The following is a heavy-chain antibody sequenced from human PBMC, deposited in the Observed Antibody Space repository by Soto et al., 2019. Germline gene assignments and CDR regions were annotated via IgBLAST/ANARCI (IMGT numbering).Heavy chain of an antibody. CDR3: AADLLYSGSYFYGMDV. D-gene: IGHD1-26*01. CDR2: IDPSGGIT. V-gene: IGHV1-46*01. CDR1: GYSFTNFH. Sequence: GASVKVSCKASGYSFTNFHIHWVRQAPGQGLEWMGMIDPSGGITRDAQRLQGRIAMTRDASTSTVYMELRSLTSEDTAVYYCAADLLYSGSYFYGMDVWGQGTTVTVSS. J-gene: IGHJ6*02.